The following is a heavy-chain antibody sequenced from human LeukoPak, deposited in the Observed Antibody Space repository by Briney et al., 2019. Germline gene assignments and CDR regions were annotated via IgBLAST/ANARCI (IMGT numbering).Heavy chain of an antibody. V-gene: IGHV3-49*04. CDR3: SRDPRVLDY. J-gene: IGHJ4*02. CDR2: ITRRDHGGST. Sequence: GGSLRLSCTTSGFTFGESAMTWVRQAPGKGLEGVAFITRRDHGGSTEYAASVKGRFTISRDESKSTVYLQMDSLETEDTAMYYCSRDPRVLDYWGQGTLVTVSS. CDR1: GFTFGESA.